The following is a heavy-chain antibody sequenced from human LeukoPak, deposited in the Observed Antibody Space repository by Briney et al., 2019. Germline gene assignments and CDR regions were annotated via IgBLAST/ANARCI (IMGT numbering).Heavy chain of an antibody. V-gene: IGHV4-34*01. CDR2: IYYSGST. CDR1: GGSFSGYY. CDR3: ARVLGVVVVVAATRWFDP. J-gene: IGHJ5*02. D-gene: IGHD2-15*01. Sequence: PSETLSLTCAVYGGSFSGYYWGWIRQPPGKGLEWIGSIYYSGSTYYNPSLKSRVTISVDTSKNQFSLKLSSVTAADTAVYYCARVLGVVVVVAATRWFDPWGQGTLVTVSS.